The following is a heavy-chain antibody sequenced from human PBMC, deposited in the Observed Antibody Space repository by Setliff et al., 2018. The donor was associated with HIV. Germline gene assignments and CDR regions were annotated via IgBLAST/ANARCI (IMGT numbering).Heavy chain of an antibody. CDR3: AGRVPPIPSGDLDY. V-gene: IGHV1-2*02. J-gene: IGHJ4*02. Sequence: ASVKVSCKASGYTFTDYYIHWVRQAPGQGLEWMGWINPNSSDTNYAQKFQGRVTMTRDTSISTAYMDLSRLRSDDTAVYYYAGRVPPIPSGDLDYWGQGTLVTVSS. D-gene: IGHD4-17*01. CDR1: GYTFTDYY. CDR2: INPNSSDT.